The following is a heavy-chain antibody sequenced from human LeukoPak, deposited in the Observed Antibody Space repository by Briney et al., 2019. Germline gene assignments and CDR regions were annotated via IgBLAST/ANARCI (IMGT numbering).Heavy chain of an antibody. D-gene: IGHD6-19*01. J-gene: IGHJ4*02. CDR3: ARGAEYSGAWCQDY. CDR2: ISSSSSYI. Sequence: PGGSLRLSCAASGFTFSSYSMNWVRQAPGKGLEWVSSISSSSSYIYYADSVKGRFTISRDNAKNSLSLQMNSLRAEDTAVYYCARGAEYSGAWCQDYWGQGTLVTVSS. CDR1: GFTFSSYS. V-gene: IGHV3-21*01.